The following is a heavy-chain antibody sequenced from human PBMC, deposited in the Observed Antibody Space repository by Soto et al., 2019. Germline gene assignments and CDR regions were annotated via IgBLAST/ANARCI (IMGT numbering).Heavy chain of an antibody. Sequence: QVPLVQSGAEVKKPGASVKVSCKASGYTSTGYYMHWVRQAPGQGLEWMGWINPNSGGTNYAQKFQGWVTMTRDTSISTAYMELSRLRSDDTAVYYCARTNREYGDSVPFDYWGQGTLVTVSS. J-gene: IGHJ4*02. CDR3: ARTNREYGDSVPFDY. CDR2: INPNSGGT. D-gene: IGHD4-17*01. CDR1: GYTSTGYY. V-gene: IGHV1-2*04.